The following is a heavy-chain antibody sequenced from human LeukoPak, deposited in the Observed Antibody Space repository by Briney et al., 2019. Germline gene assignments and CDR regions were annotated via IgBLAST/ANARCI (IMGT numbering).Heavy chain of an antibody. CDR1: GYTFTSNY. Sequence: VASVKVSCKASGYTFTSNYMHWVRQAPGQGLEWMGVINPCGVSTTYAQKFQGRVTVTRDTSTSTLELSSLRSEDTAVYYCARYPPYCGGDCYSWDYYYYGMDVWGQGTTVTVSS. D-gene: IGHD2-21*02. V-gene: IGHV1-46*01. J-gene: IGHJ6*02. CDR3: ARYPPYCGGDCYSWDYYYYGMDV. CDR2: INPCGVST.